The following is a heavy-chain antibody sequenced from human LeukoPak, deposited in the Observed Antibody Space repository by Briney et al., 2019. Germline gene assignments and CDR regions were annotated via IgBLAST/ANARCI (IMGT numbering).Heavy chain of an antibody. CDR3: ARGYYGSGSYYLDY. Sequence: ASVKVSCKASGYTFTSYDINRVRQATGQGLEWMGWMNPNSGNTGYAQKFQGRVTMTRNTSISTAYMELSSLRSEDTAVYYCARGYYGSGSYYLDYWGQGTLVTVSS. V-gene: IGHV1-8*01. D-gene: IGHD3-10*01. J-gene: IGHJ4*02. CDR2: MNPNSGNT. CDR1: GYTFTSYD.